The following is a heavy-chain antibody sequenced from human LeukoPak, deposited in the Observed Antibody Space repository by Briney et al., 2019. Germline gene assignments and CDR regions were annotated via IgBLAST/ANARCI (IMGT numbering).Heavy chain of an antibody. V-gene: IGHV3-33*01. CDR3: ARELGGRGRY. CDR2: IWSDGSNQ. D-gene: IGHD4-23*01. CDR1: GFTFSIIA. J-gene: IGHJ4*02. Sequence: PGGSLRLSCAAPGFTFSIIASRWGRQAPGKGLEWVAVIWSDGSNQYYADSVRGRFTISRDNSNNTLYLQINSLRAEDTAVYYCARELGGRGRYWGQGTLVTVSS.